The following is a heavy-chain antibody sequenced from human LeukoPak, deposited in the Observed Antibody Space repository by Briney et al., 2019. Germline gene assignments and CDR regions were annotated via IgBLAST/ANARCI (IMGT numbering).Heavy chain of an antibody. CDR2: ICSSSSNI. D-gene: IGHD2-15*01. CDR1: GFTFSSYN. Sequence: GGTLSLSCAASGFTFSSYNRSWIRQAPGKGLEWVSSICSSSSNIYYADSVKRRFTISRATANNLLHLQMNSLRAEDTAVYYCARDEEYCSGGSCYLEGYNYYYMDVWGKGTTVTVSS. CDR3: ARDEEYCSGGSCYLEGYNYYYMDV. J-gene: IGHJ6*03. V-gene: IGHV3-21*01.